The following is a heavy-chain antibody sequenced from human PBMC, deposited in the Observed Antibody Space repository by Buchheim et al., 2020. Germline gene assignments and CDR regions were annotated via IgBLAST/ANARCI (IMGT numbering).Heavy chain of an antibody. J-gene: IGHJ5*02. D-gene: IGHD3-3*01. CDR1: GFTFSSYA. CDR2: ISGSGGST. Sequence: EVQLLESGGGLVQPGGSLRLSCAASGFTFSSYAMSWVRQAPGKGLEWVSAISGSGGSTYYADSVKGRFTISRDTSKNTLSLQMNSLRAEDTAVYYCAKDPFLLSSILDNWFDPWGQGTL. V-gene: IGHV3-23*01. CDR3: AKDPFLLSSILDNWFDP.